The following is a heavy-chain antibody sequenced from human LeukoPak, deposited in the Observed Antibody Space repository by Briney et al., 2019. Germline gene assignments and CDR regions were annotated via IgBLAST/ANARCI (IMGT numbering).Heavy chain of an antibody. D-gene: IGHD3-22*01. V-gene: IGHV4-30-4*01. CDR1: GVSISSGDYY. Sequence: SQTLSLTCTVSGVSISSGDYYWSWIRRPPGKGLEWFGYMYYSGSAYYNPSLKSRATISVDTSKNQFSLKLSSVTAADTAVYFCARPYYYDSRIDPWGQGSLVTVSS. J-gene: IGHJ5*02. CDR3: ARPYYYDSRIDP. CDR2: MYYSGSA.